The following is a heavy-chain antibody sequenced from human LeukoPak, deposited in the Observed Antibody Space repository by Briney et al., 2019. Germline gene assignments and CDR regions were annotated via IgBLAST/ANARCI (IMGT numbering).Heavy chain of an antibody. D-gene: IGHD1-26*01. CDR1: GFTFTTYA. CDR3: AKDRTVGASYWYFDL. J-gene: IGHJ2*01. CDR2: ISGSGGST. V-gene: IGHV3-23*01. Sequence: GGSLRLSCAASGFTFTTYAMNWVRQAPEKGLEWVSGISGSGGSTYHADSVKGRFTISRDSSRNTLFLHMNTLRAEDTAIYYCAKDRTVGASYWYFDLWGRGTLVTVSS.